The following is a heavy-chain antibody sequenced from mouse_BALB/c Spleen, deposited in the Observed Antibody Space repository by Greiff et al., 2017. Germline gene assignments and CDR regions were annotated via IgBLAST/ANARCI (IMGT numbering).Heavy chain of an antibody. CDR3: ARGGDYEGMDY. Sequence: EVMLVESGGDLVKPGGSLQLSCAASGFTFSSYGMSWVRQTPDKRLEWVATISSGGSYTYYPDSVKGRFTISRDNAKNTLYLQMSSLKAEDTAMYYCARGGDYEGMDYWGQGTSVTVSS. V-gene: IGHV5-6*02. J-gene: IGHJ4*01. CDR1: GFTFSSYG. D-gene: IGHD2-4*01. CDR2: ISSGGSYT.